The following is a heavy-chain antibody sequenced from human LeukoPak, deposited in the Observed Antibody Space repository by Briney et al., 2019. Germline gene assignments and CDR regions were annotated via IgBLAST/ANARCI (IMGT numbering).Heavy chain of an antibody. J-gene: IGHJ3*02. V-gene: IGHV1-69*05. CDR1: GGTFSSYA. CDR3: ARGRRIQLWPTAFDI. D-gene: IGHD5-18*01. CDR2: IIPIFGTA. Sequence: SVKVSCKASGGTFSSYAISWVRQAPGQGLEWMGGIIPIFGTANYAQKFQGRVTITTDESTSTAYKELSSLRSEDTAVYYCARGRRIQLWPTAFDIWGQGTMVTVSS.